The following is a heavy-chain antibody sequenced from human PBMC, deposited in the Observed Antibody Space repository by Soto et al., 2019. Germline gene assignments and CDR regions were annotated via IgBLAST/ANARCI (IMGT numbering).Heavy chain of an antibody. Sequence: ASVKVSCKASGYTFTSYGISWVRQAPGQGLEWMGWISAYNGNTNYAQKLQGRVTMTTDTSTSTAYMELRSLRSDDTAVYYCARDPGCSSTSCYYWFDPWGQGTLVTVSS. V-gene: IGHV1-18*04. J-gene: IGHJ5*02. D-gene: IGHD2-2*01. CDR1: GYTFTSYG. CDR2: ISAYNGNT. CDR3: ARDPGCSSTSCYYWFDP.